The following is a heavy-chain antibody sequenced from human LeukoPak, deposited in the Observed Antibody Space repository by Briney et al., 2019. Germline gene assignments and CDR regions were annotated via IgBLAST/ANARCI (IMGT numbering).Heavy chain of an antibody. V-gene: IGHV4-34*01. Sequence: SETLSLICAVYGGSFSGYYWSWIRQPPGKGLEWIGEINHSGSTNYNPSLKSRVTISVDTSKNQFSLKLSSVTAADTAVYYCAREPFTIFGVVIKSYYYGMDVWGQGTTVTVSS. J-gene: IGHJ6*02. D-gene: IGHD3-3*01. CDR3: AREPFTIFGVVIKSYYYGMDV. CDR1: GGSFSGYY. CDR2: INHSGST.